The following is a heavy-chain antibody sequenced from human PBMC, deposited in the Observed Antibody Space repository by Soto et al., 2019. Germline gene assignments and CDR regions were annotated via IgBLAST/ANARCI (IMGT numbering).Heavy chain of an antibody. CDR3: ARGTRFPPGYYYYYYMDV. Sequence: QVQLQESGPGLVKPSGTLSLTCAVSSGSISSSNWWSWVRQPPGKGLEWIGEIYHSGSTNYNPSLKSRVTISVDKSKNQFSLKLSSVTAADTAVYYCARGTRFPPGYYYYYYMDVWGKGTTVTVSS. J-gene: IGHJ6*03. CDR2: IYHSGST. D-gene: IGHD3-10*01. CDR1: SGSISSSNW. V-gene: IGHV4-4*02.